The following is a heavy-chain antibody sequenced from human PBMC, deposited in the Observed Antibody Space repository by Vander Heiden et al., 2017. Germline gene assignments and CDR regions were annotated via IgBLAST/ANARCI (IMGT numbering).Heavy chain of an antibody. D-gene: IGHD3-16*02. Sequence: EVQLVASGGGLVQPGGSLRLSCAASGFTFRSYSMNWVRQAPGKGLEWVSYISSSSSTIYYADSVKGRFTISRDNAKNSLYLQMNSLRAEDTAVYYCARAIDPRVVYFDYWGQGTLVTVSS. V-gene: IGHV3-48*01. CDR2: ISSSSSTI. CDR3: ARAIDPRVVYFDY. CDR1: GFTFRSYS. J-gene: IGHJ4*02.